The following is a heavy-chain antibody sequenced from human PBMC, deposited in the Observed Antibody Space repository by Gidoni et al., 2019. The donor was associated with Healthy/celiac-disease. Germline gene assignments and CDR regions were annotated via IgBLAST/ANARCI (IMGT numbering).Heavy chain of an antibody. V-gene: IGHV3-9*01. Sequence: EVQLVESGGGLVQPGRSLRLSCAASGFTFDDYAMHWVRQAPGKGLEWVSGISGNSGSIGYADSVKGRFTISRDNAKNSLYLQMNSLRAEDTALYYCAKAASIAVAGSLDYWGQGTLVTVSS. CDR1: GFTFDDYA. D-gene: IGHD6-19*01. CDR3: AKAASIAVAGSLDY. J-gene: IGHJ4*02. CDR2: ISGNSGSI.